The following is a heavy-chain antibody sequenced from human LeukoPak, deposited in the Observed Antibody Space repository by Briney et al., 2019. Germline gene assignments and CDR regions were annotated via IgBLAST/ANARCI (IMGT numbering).Heavy chain of an antibody. CDR3: ARTAGGNDFDY. Sequence: SETLSLTCTVSGGSISSSSYYWGWIRQPPGKGLEWIGSIYYSGSTYYNPSLKSRVTISVDTSKNQFPLKLSSVTAADTAVYYCARTAGGNDFDYWGQGTLVTVSS. V-gene: IGHV4-39*01. CDR2: IYYSGST. CDR1: GGSISSSSYY. J-gene: IGHJ4*02. D-gene: IGHD4-23*01.